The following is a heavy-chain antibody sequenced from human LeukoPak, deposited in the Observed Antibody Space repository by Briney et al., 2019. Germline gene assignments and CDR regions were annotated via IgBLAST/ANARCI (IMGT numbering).Heavy chain of an antibody. CDR1: GFTVSSNY. CDR3: ARDERPLLWFGELFD. D-gene: IGHD3-10*01. Sequence: GGSLRLSCAASGFTVSSNYMSWVRQAPGKGLEWVSVIYSGGSTYCADSVKGRFTISRDNSKNTLYLQMNSLRAEDTAVYYCARDERPLLWFGELFDWGQGTLVTVSS. CDR2: IYSGGST. J-gene: IGHJ4*02. V-gene: IGHV3-66*02.